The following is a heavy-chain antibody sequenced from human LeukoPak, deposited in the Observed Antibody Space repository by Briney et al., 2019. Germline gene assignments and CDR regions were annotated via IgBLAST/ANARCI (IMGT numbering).Heavy chain of an antibody. CDR2: IFYSGNT. D-gene: IGHD3-22*01. V-gene: IGHV4-39*01. CDR1: GGSISTPGYY. Sequence: PSETLSPTCTVSGGSISTPGYYWGWIRQPPGKGLEWIANIFYSGNTHYNPSLKSRVGISVDTSNNQFSLKLSSVTAADTAVYYCVRRRDYYDSSGYHVYFDYWGQGTLVTVSS. CDR3: VRRRDYYDSSGYHVYFDY. J-gene: IGHJ4*02.